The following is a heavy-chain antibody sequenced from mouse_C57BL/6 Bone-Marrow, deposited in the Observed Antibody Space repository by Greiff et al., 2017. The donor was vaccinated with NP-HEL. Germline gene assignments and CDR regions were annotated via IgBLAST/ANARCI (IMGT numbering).Heavy chain of an antibody. Sequence: QVQLQQPGAELVMPGASVKLSCKASGYTFTSYWMHWVKQRPGQGLEWIGEIDPSDSYTNYNQKFKGKSTLTVDKSSSTAYMQLSSLTAEDSAVYYCARSDYWGQGTTLTVSS. CDR2: IDPSDSYT. J-gene: IGHJ2*01. V-gene: IGHV1-69*01. CDR1: GYTFTSYW. CDR3: ARSDY.